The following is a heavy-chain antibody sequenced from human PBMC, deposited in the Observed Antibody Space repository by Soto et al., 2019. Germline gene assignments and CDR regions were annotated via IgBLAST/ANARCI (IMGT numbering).Heavy chain of an antibody. V-gene: IGHV4-59*08. D-gene: IGHD2-15*01. CDR2: IYYSGST. CDR3: ARQVGGRAPWYFDY. Sequence: PSETLSLTCTVSGGSISSYYWSWIRQPPGKGLEWIGYIYYSGSTNYNPSLKSRVTISVDTSKNQFSLKLSSVTAADTAVYYCARQVGGRAPWYFDYWGQGTLVTVSS. J-gene: IGHJ4*02. CDR1: GGSISSYY.